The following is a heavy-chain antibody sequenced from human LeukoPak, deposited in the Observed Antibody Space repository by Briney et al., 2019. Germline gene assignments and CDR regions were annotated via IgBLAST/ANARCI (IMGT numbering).Heavy chain of an antibody. J-gene: IGHJ5*01. CDR3: IKEAGYCSGGGCYRWFDS. Sequence: PGGSLRLSCGASGFTFRSYSMSWVRQAPGRRLEWISYISTGGSTMYYADSVKGRCTIARDDAQNSLSLQINSLRADDTAVYYCIKEAGYCSGGGCYRWFDSWGQGTLVTVSS. V-gene: IGHV3-48*01. CDR2: ISTGGSTM. D-gene: IGHD2-15*01. CDR1: GFTFRSYS.